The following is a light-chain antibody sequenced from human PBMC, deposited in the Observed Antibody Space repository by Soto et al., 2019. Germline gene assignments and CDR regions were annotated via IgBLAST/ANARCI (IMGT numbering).Light chain of an antibody. Sequence: QSAPTQPASVSGSPGQSITLSCTGTSGDVGGHNAVSWYQQHPGKAPKLLIYDVYNRPSGASNRFSGSKSGNTASLTISGLQAEDEADYYCSSYERSGAYVFGTGTKVTVL. J-gene: IGLJ1*01. V-gene: IGLV2-14*03. CDR1: SGDVGGHNA. CDR2: DVY. CDR3: SSYERSGAYV.